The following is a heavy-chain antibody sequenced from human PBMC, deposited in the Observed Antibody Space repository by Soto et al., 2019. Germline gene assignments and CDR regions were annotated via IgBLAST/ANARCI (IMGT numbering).Heavy chain of an antibody. CDR1: GYTFTGYY. V-gene: IGHV1-2*02. CDR2: INPDSGGT. D-gene: IGHD3-22*01. Sequence: ASVKVSCKASGYTFTGYYMHWVRQAPGQGLGWMGWINPDSGGTNYAQKFQGRVTITRDTSTSTAYMELSRLRSDDTAMYYCAKNLLVTTPDGFDIWGQGTMVTVSS. J-gene: IGHJ3*02. CDR3: AKNLLVTTPDGFDI.